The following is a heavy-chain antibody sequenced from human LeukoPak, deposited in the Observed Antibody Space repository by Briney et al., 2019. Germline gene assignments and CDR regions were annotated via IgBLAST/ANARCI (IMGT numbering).Heavy chain of an antibody. CDR1: GYTFTSYD. D-gene: IGHD2-2*01. CDR2: MNPSSGNT. Sequence: ASVKVSCKASGYTFTSYDINWVRQATGQGLEWMGWMNPSSGNTGYAQKFQGRVTITRNTSISTAYMELSSLRSEDTAVYYCARGDRITSCSDYWAQGTLVTVSS. CDR3: ARGDRITSCSDY. V-gene: IGHV1-8*03. J-gene: IGHJ4*02.